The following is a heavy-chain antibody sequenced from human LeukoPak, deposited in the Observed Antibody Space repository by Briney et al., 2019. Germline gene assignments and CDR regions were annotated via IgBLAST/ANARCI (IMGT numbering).Heavy chain of an antibody. Sequence: ASVKVSCKASGYTFTSYYMHWVRQAPGQGLEWMGIINPSGGSTSYAQKFQGRVTMTRDMSTSTVYMELSSLRSEDTAVYYCAGETPNTLAVAGTNYYYYYMDVWGKGTTVTISS. J-gene: IGHJ6*03. CDR3: AGETPNTLAVAGTNYYYYYMDV. V-gene: IGHV1-46*01. CDR1: GYTFTSYY. CDR2: INPSGGST. D-gene: IGHD6-19*01.